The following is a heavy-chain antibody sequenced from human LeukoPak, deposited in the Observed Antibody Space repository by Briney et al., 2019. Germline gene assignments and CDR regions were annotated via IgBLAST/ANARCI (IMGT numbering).Heavy chain of an antibody. D-gene: IGHD1-26*01. CDR3: ARDLGSSYQGLGFFDY. V-gene: IGHV4-39*07. CDR1: GGSISSSSYY. J-gene: IGHJ4*02. CDR2: IYYSGST. Sequence: SETLSLTCTVSGGSISSSSYYWGWIRQPPGKGLEWIGSIYYSGSTYYNPSLKSRVTISVDTSKNQFSLKLSSVTAADTAVYYCARDLGSSYQGLGFFDYWGQGTLVTVSS.